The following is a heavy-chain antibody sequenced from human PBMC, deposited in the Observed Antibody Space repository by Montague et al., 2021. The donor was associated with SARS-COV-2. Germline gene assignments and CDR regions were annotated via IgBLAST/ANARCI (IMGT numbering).Heavy chain of an antibody. V-gene: IGHV3-9*01. D-gene: IGHD4-17*01. CDR1: GFTFDDYA. J-gene: IGHJ6*02. CDR3: AKDLNDYGDGEDYYGMDV. Sequence: SLRLSCAASGFTFDDYAMHWVRQAPGKGLEWVSGISWNSGSIGYADSVXGRFTISRDNAKNSLYLQMNSLRAEDTALYYCAKDLNDYGDGEDYYGMDVWGQGTTVTVSS. CDR2: ISWNSGSI.